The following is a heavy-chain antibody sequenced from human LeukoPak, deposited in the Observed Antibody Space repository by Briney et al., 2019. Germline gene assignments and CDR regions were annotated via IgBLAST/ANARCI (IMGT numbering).Heavy chain of an antibody. CDR2: IWYDGSNK. CDR1: GFTFSSYG. V-gene: IGHV3-33*01. Sequence: GGSLRLSCAASGFTFSSYGMHWVRQAPGKGREWVAVIWYDGSNKYYADSVKGRFTISRDNSKNTLYLQMNSLRAEDTAVYYCAREYATTYYYDSSGYQDNWFDPWGQGTLVTVSS. J-gene: IGHJ5*02. CDR3: AREYATTYYYDSSGYQDNWFDP. D-gene: IGHD3-22*01.